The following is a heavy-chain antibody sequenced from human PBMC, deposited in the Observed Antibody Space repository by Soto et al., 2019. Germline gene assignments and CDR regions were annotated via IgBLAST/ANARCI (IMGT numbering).Heavy chain of an antibody. CDR3: ARILGHSTIWYLNALDV. V-gene: IGHV1-69*01. CDR2: IIPIFGAA. Sequence: QVLLVQSGAEVKKPGSSVKVSCKASGGTFSSYAIVWVRQAPGQGLEWMGGIIPIFGAANYAQKFQGRVTVTADESTSAAYMDLSSLRSEDTAVYYCARILGHSTIWYLNALDVWGQGTTVTVSS. CDR1: GGTFSSYA. D-gene: IGHD6-13*01. J-gene: IGHJ6*02.